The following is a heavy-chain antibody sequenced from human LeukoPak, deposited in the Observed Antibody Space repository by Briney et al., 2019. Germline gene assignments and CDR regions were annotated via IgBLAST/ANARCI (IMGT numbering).Heavy chain of an antibody. D-gene: IGHD5-24*01. V-gene: IGHV4-39*01. CDR2: IYYSSTT. J-gene: IGHJ4*02. CDR1: GGSISSSDYY. Sequence: SETLSLTCTVSGGSISSSDYYWGRIRQPPGKGLEWIGSIYYSSTTYYNPSLTSRVTISVDTSKNQFSLKLTSVTAADTAVYYCAGLREFQKIFVSWGEGTLVTVSS. CDR3: AGLREFQKIFVS.